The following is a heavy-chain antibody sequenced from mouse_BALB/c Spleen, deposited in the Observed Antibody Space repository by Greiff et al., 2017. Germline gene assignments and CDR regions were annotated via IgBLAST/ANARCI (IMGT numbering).Heavy chain of an antibody. J-gene: IGHJ2*01. Sequence: EVMLVESGTVLARPGASVKMSCKASGYSFTSYWMHWVKQRPGQGLEWIGAIYPGNSDTSYNQKFKGKAKLTAVTSASTAYMELSSLTNEDSAVYYCTRSGYDYDEGFDYWGQGTTLTVSS. CDR3: TRSGYDYDEGFDY. D-gene: IGHD2-4*01. CDR2: IYPGNSDT. CDR1: GYSFTSYW. V-gene: IGHV1-5*01.